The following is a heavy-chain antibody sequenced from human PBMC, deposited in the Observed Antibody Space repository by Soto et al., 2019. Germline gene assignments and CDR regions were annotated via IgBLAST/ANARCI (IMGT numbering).Heavy chain of an antibody. J-gene: IGHJ4*02. CDR1: GYTFTSYG. CDR2: ISAYNGNT. Sequence: QVQLVQSGAEVKKPGASVKVSCKASGYTFTSYGISWVRQAPGQGLEWMGWISAYNGNTNYAQKLQGRVTMTTDTSTSTDYMELRSLRSDDTAVYYCAARGAFNHCGGDCQSFDYWGQGTLVTVSS. D-gene: IGHD2-21*02. V-gene: IGHV1-18*01. CDR3: AARGAFNHCGGDCQSFDY.